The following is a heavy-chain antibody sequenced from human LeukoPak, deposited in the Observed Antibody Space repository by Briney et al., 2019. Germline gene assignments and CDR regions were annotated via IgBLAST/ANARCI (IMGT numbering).Heavy chain of an antibody. CDR3: ARHFDDIQFLDWLPPNPHFDY. Sequence: SETLSLTCTVSVGSISSYYWSWMRQPPGEGLEWIGYTYTSGSTNYNPSLKSRVTISVDTSKNQFSLKLSSVTAADTAVYYCARHFDDIQFLDWLPPNPHFDYWGQGTLVTVSS. CDR2: TYTSGST. V-gene: IGHV4-4*09. CDR1: VGSISSYY. D-gene: IGHD3/OR15-3a*01. J-gene: IGHJ4*02.